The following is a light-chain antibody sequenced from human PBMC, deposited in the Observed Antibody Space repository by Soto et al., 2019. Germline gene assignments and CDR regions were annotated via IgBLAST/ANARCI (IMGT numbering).Light chain of an antibody. CDR3: QKYNRAHRT. J-gene: IGKJ1*01. CDR2: AAS. Sequence: DIQMTQSPSSLSASVGDRVTITCRASQGISNYLAWYQQKPGKVPKLLIYAASTLQSGVPSRFSGSGSGTDSTLTISNLQPEDVATYYCQKYNRAHRTFGQGPKVEIK. CDR1: QGISNY. V-gene: IGKV1-27*01.